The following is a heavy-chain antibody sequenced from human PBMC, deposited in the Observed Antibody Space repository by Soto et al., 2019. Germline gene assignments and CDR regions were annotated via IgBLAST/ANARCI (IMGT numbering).Heavy chain of an antibody. Sequence: ASVKVSCKASGYIFTAYVIFWVRQAPGQRPEYMGWIHAGTGDTNYAQKLQGRVTMTTDTSTSTAYMELRSLRSDDTAVYYCAREGVGYSNPYYYYYMDVWGKGTTVTVSS. D-gene: IGHD4-4*01. CDR3: AREGVGYSNPYYYYYMDV. J-gene: IGHJ6*03. CDR2: IHAGTGDT. CDR1: GYIFTAYV. V-gene: IGHV1-18*01.